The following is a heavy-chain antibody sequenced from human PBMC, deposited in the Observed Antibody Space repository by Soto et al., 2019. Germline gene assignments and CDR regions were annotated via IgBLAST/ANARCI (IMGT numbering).Heavy chain of an antibody. CDR2: IHYSGRT. CDR1: NGSISGFY. Sequence: SETLSLTCSVSNGSISGFYWTWIRQPPGKILEWIGYIHYSGRTDYNPSLTSRATMSVDTSKNQFSLNLKSITAADTAVYYCVRVGVGTGNHFDSWGRGTLVTVSS. CDR3: VRVGVGTGNHFDS. J-gene: IGHJ4*02. D-gene: IGHD1-26*01. V-gene: IGHV4-59*12.